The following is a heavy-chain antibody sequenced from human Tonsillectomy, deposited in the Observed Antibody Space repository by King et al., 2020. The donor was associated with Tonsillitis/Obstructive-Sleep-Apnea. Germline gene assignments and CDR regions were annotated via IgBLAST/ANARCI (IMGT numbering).Heavy chain of an antibody. CDR2: FDPEDGET. J-gene: IGHJ4*02. V-gene: IGHV1-24*01. Sequence: VQLVESGAEVKKPGASVKVSCKVSGYTLTELSMHWVRQAPGKGLEWMGGFDPEDGETIYAQKFQGRVTMTEDTSTDTAYMELSSLRSEDTAVYYCATTLALVEPVAYLGFDYWGQGTLVTVSS. CDR3: ATTLALVEPVAYLGFDY. CDR1: GYTLTELS. D-gene: IGHD2-2*01.